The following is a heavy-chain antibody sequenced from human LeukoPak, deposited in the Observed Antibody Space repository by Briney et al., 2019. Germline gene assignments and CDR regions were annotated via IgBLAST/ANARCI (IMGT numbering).Heavy chain of an antibody. Sequence: PSETLSLTCTVSGGSISTYYWSWIRQPPGKGLEWIGYIYYTGSTNYNPSLESRVTISVDTSNNQFSLKLSSVTAADTAVYYCARHTRKYGVYTFWGQGTLVTVSS. D-gene: IGHD4-17*01. V-gene: IGHV4-59*08. CDR1: GGSISTYY. J-gene: IGHJ4*02. CDR3: ARHTRKYGVYTF. CDR2: IYYTGST.